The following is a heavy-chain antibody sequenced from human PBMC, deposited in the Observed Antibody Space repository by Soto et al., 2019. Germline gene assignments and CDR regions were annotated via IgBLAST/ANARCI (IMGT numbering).Heavy chain of an antibody. Sequence: PGGSLRLSCAASGFTFSDYYMSWIRQAPGKGLEWVSYISSSGSTIYYADSVKGRFTISRDNAKNSLYLQMNSLRAEDTAVYYCARSLLAEHEDYYFDYWGQGTLVTVSS. J-gene: IGHJ4*02. CDR3: ARSLLAEHEDYYFDY. CDR1: GFTFSDYY. D-gene: IGHD2-15*01. CDR2: ISSSGSTI. V-gene: IGHV3-11*01.